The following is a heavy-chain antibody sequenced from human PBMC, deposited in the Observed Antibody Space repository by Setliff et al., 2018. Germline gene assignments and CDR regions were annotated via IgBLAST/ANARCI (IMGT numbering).Heavy chain of an antibody. Sequence: SSETLSLTCTVSGGSISSGHYYWNWIRQPAGKGLEWIGRIYPSGGTNYNPSLKSRVTISVDTSKNHFSLKLTSVTAADTAVYYCARDLYCGGHCYQLFDSWGQGTLVTV. CDR2: IYPSGGT. CDR1: GGSISSGHYY. J-gene: IGHJ4*02. V-gene: IGHV4-61*02. CDR3: ARDLYCGGHCYQLFDS. D-gene: IGHD2-21*02.